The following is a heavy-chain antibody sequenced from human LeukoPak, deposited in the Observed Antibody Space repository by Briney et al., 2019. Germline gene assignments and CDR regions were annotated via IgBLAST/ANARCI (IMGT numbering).Heavy chain of an antibody. V-gene: IGHV1-46*01. D-gene: IGHD1-26*01. CDR1: GYTFTRYY. CDR2: INPSGGGT. CDR3: ARDRQSGAYYYYGMDV. J-gene: IGHJ6*02. Sequence: GASVKVSCKASGYTFTRYYMHWVRQAPGQGLEWMGIINPSGGGTRYGQKFQGRVTMTRDTSTSTVYMELSSLRSEDTAVYYCARDRQSGAYYYYGMDVWGQGTTVTVSS.